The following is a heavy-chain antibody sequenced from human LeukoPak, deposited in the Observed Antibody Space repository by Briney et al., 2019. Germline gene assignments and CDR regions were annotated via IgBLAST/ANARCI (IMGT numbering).Heavy chain of an antibody. V-gene: IGHV4-59*01. CDR2: IYYSGST. J-gene: IGHJ4*02. CDR1: GGSISSYY. Sequence: PSETLSLTCTVSGGSISSYYWSWIRQPPGKGLEWIGYIYYSGSTNYNPSPKSRVTISVDTSKNQFSLKLSSVTAADTAVYYCARAVEDSSQPIDYWGQGTLVTVSS. D-gene: IGHD3-22*01. CDR3: ARAVEDSSQPIDY.